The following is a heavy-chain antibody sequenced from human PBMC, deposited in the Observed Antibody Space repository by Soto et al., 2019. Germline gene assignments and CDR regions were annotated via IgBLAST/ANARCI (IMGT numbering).Heavy chain of an antibody. CDR1: GFKFSSYA. J-gene: IGHJ6*02. CDR3: AKGVFARDYHYHGMDV. D-gene: IGHD3-16*01. V-gene: IGHV3-23*01. CDR2: TSGSGENT. Sequence: GGSLRLSCEASGFKFSSYAISWVRQAPGKGLEWVSGTSGSGENTYHADSVTGRFIISRDNSKNTVNLQMNSLRDDDTAIYYCAKGVFARDYHYHGMDVWGQGTTVTVSS.